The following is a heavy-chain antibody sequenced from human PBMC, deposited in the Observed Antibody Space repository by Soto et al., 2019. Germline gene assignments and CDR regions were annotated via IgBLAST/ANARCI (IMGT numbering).Heavy chain of an antibody. CDR2: INPSGGST. V-gene: IGHV1-46*03. J-gene: IGHJ3*02. D-gene: IGHD5-12*01. CDR1: GYTFTSYY. Sequence: ASVKVSCKASGYTFTSYYMHWVRQAPGQGLEWMGIINPSGGSTTYAQKFQGRVTMTRDTSTSTVYMELSSLRSEDTAVYYCAKSEAPLGVVVPLMSGYGDAFDIWGQGTMVTVSS. CDR3: AKSEAPLGVVVPLMSGYGDAFDI.